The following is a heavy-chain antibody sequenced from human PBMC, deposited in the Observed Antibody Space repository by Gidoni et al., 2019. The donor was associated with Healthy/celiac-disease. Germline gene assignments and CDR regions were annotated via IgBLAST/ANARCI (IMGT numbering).Heavy chain of an antibody. V-gene: IGHV3-30*18. J-gene: IGHJ3*02. CDR1: GFTFSSYG. CDR2: ISYDGSNK. CDR3: AKDSGYYFLFGAFDI. D-gene: IGHD3-22*01. Sequence: QVQLVESGGGVVQPGRSLRLSCAASGFTFSSYGMHWVRQAPGKGLEWVAFISYDGSNKYYADSVKGRFTISRDNSKNTLYLQMNSLRAEDTAVYYCAKDSGYYFLFGAFDIWGQGTMVTVSS.